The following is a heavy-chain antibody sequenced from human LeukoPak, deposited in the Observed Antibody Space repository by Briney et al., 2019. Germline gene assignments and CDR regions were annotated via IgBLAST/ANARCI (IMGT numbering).Heavy chain of an antibody. CDR2: ISTSGGTT. J-gene: IGHJ4*02. CDR3: SKTSIVGPTAIDY. V-gene: IGHV3-23*01. D-gene: IGHD1-26*01. CDR1: GFTFSSYA. Sequence: GGSLRLSCAASGFTFSSYAMSWVRQAPGKGLEWVSAISTSGGTTDYADSVKGRFTISRDNSKNTLYLQLNSLRAEDTAVYYCSKTSIVGPTAIDYWGQGTLVTVSS.